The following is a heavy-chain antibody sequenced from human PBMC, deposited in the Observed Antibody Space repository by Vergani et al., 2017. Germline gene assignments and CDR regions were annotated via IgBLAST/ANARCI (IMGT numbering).Heavy chain of an antibody. CDR2: IYYSGST. D-gene: IGHD5-18*01. V-gene: IGHV4-59*01. CDR3: ARVYRYGYGWFDP. CDR1: GGSISSYY. J-gene: IGHJ5*02. Sequence: QVQLQESGPGLVKPSETLSLTCTVSGGSISSYYWSWIRQPPGKGLEWIGYIYYSGSTNYNPSLKSRVTISVDTSKNQFSLKLSSMTAADTAVYYCARVYRYGYGWFDPWGQGTLVTVSS.